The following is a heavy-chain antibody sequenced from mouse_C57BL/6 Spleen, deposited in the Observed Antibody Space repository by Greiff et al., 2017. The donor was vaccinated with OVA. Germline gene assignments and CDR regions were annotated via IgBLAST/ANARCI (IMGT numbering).Heavy chain of an antibody. V-gene: IGHV1-64*01. D-gene: IGHD1-1*01. Sequence: VQLQQSGAELVKPGASVKLSCKASGYTFTSYWMHWVKQRPGQGLEWIGMIHPNSGSTNYNEKFKSKATLTVDKSSSTAYMQLSSLTSEDSAVYYCARRYGSSYEAMDYWGQGTSVTVSS. CDR3: ARRYGSSYEAMDY. CDR1: GYTFTSYW. J-gene: IGHJ4*01. CDR2: IHPNSGST.